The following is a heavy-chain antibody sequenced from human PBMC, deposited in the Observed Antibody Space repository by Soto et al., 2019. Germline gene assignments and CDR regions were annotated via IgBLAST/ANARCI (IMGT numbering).Heavy chain of an antibody. Sequence: QVRLVQSEGAVKRPGASVRISCKASGYTFTDFAIYWVRQAPGQRLEWMGWINAADGKTKSSQTFQGRVTIVRDTSASTAYMDLNSLTFEDTAVYYCARPGYDAALDYWGQGTLITVSA. V-gene: IGHV1-3*01. CDR1: GYTFTDFA. D-gene: IGHD5-12*01. CDR2: INAADGKT. CDR3: ARPGYDAALDY. J-gene: IGHJ4*02.